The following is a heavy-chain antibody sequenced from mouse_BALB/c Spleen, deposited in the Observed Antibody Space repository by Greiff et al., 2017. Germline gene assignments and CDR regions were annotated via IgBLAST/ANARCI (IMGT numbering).Heavy chain of an antibody. J-gene: IGHJ1*01. Sequence: VQPQQSGPELVKPGALVKISCKASGYTFTSYDINWVKQRPGQGLEWIGWIYPGDGSTKYNEKFKGKATLTADKSSSTAYMQLSSLTSENSAVYFCARSPPFYYYGSSYRYFDVWGAGTTVTVSS. D-gene: IGHD1-1*01. CDR2: IYPGDGST. V-gene: IGHV1S56*01. CDR1: GYTFTSYD. CDR3: ARSPPFYYYGSSYRYFDV.